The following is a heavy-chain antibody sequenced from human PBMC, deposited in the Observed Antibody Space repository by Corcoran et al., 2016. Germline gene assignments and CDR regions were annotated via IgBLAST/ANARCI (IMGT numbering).Heavy chain of an antibody. CDR2: IKSKTDGGTT. D-gene: IGHD6-6*01. Sequence: EVQLVESGGGLVKPGGSLRLSCAASGFTFSNAWMNWVRQAPGKGLEWVGRIKSKTDGGTTDYAAPVKGRFTSSRDDSKNTLYLQMNSRKTEDTAGYYCTTRAPFEYSSSGDYWGQGTLVTVSS. CDR1: GFTFSNAW. V-gene: IGHV3-15*07. CDR3: TTRAPFEYSSSGDY. J-gene: IGHJ4*02.